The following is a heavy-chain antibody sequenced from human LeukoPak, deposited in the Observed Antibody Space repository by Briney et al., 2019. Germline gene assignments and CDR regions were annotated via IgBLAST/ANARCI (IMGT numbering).Heavy chain of an antibody. CDR3: ARELQSIVGATIGLGWFDP. J-gene: IGHJ5*02. CDR2: IYYSGST. D-gene: IGHD1-26*01. V-gene: IGHV4-39*07. Sequence: SETLSLTCTVSGGSISSSSYYWGWIRQPPGKGLEWIRSIYYSGSTYYNPSLKSRVTISVDTSKNQFSLKLSSVTAADTAVYYCARELQSIVGATIGLGWFDPWGQGTLVTVSS. CDR1: GGSISSSSYY.